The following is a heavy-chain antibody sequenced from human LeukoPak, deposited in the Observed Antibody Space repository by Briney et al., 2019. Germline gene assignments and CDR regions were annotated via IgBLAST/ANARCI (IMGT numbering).Heavy chain of an antibody. CDR2: IYHSGST. CDR1: GYSISSGYY. V-gene: IGHV4-38-2*02. Sequence: SETLSLTCTVSGYSISSGYYWGWIRQPPGKGLEWIGSIYHSGSTYYNPSLKSRVTISVNTSKNQFSLKLSSVTAADTAVYYCARAGINYYDSSGYLGWYWFDPWGQGTLVTVSS. CDR3: ARAGINYYDSSGYLGWYWFDP. J-gene: IGHJ5*02. D-gene: IGHD3-22*01.